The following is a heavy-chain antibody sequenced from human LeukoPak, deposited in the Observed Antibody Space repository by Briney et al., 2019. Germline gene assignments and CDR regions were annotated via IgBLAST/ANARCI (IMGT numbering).Heavy chain of an antibody. CDR3: ARAKYYDILTGYLGYYYYYMDV. CDR1: GGSISTYY. J-gene: IGHJ6*03. D-gene: IGHD3-9*01. Sequence: SETLSLTCTVSGGSISTYYWSWIRQPPGKGLEWIGYIYYSGSTNYNPSLKSRVTISVGTSKNQFSLKLSSVTAADTAVYYCARAKYYDILTGYLGYYYYYMDVWGKGTTVTISS. V-gene: IGHV4-59*01. CDR2: IYYSGST.